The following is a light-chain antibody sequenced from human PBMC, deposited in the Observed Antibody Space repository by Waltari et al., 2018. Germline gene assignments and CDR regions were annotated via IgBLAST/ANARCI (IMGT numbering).Light chain of an antibody. CDR3: QQYDSYANT. CDR1: QSLSSSY. Sequence: EIVLTQSPDTLSLSPGDRAALSCRASQSLSSSYLAWYQQKPGQAPRLLIYGASSRATGIPDRFSGSGSETDFTLTISRLEPEDFAVYYCQQYDSYANTFGQGTKVDIK. V-gene: IGKV3-20*01. CDR2: GAS. J-gene: IGKJ2*01.